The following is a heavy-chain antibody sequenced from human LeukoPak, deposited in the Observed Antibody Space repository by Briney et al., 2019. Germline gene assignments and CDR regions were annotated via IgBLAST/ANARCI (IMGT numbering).Heavy chain of an antibody. CDR2: LNPNSGGT. CDR1: GYTLTGYY. Sequence: ASVKVSCKASGYTLTGYYMYWVRQAPGQGLEWMGWLNPNSGGTNYAQKFQGRVTMTRDTSISTAYMELTRLRSDDTAVYYCARGVRGRGGGYDDVLDYWGRGTPVTVSS. V-gene: IGHV1-2*02. CDR3: ARGVRGRGGGYDDVLDY. D-gene: IGHD5-12*01. J-gene: IGHJ4*02.